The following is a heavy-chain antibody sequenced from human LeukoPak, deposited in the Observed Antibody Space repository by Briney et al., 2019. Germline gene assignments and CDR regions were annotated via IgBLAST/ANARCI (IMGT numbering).Heavy chain of an antibody. CDR2: ISYDGSNK. V-gene: IGHV3-30*18. Sequence: GGSLRLSCAASGFTFSSYGMHWVRQAPGKGLEWVAVISYDGSNKYYADSVKGRFTISRDNSKNTLYLQMNSLRAEDTAVYYCAKEGFTTTVTTGPALFDYWGQGTLVTVSS. CDR1: GFTFSSYG. D-gene: IGHD4-17*01. CDR3: AKEGFTTTVTTGPALFDY. J-gene: IGHJ4*02.